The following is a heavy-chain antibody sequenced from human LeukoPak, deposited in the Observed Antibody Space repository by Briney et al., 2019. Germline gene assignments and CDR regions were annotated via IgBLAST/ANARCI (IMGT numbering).Heavy chain of an antibody. V-gene: IGHV1-2*02. D-gene: IGHD3-3*01. CDR2: INPNSGGT. Sequence: ASVKVSCKASGYTFTGYYMHWVRQAPGQGLEWMGWINPNSGGTNYAQKFQGRVTMTRDTSISTAYMELSRLRSDDTAVYYCARDSSYYDFWSGYEPRHSFDPWGQGTLVTVSS. CDR1: GYTFTGYY. CDR3: ARDSSYYDFWSGYEPRHSFDP. J-gene: IGHJ5*02.